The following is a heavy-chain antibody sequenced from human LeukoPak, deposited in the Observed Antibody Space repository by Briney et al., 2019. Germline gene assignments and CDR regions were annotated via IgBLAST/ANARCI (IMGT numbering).Heavy chain of an antibody. CDR2: ISGSGGST. J-gene: IGHJ4*02. V-gene: IGHV3-23*01. CDR3: AKEPTSGRITMIVVVIPYFDY. Sequence: PGGSLRLSCAASGFTFSSYAMSWVRQAPGKGLEWVSAISGSGGSTYYADSVKGRFTISRDNSKNTLYLQMNSLRAEDTAVYYCAKEPTSGRITMIVVVIPYFDYWGQGTLVTVSS. D-gene: IGHD3-22*01. CDR1: GFTFSSYA.